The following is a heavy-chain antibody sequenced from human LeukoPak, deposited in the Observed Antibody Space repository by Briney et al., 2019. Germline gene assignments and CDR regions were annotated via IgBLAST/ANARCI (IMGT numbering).Heavy chain of an antibody. CDR1: GYTFTNYD. J-gene: IGHJ5*02. D-gene: IGHD3-22*01. V-gene: IGHV1-2*02. CDR2: INPNSGGT. Sequence: ASVKVSCKASGYTFTNYDINWVRQAPGQGLEWMGWINPNSGGTNYAQTFQGRVTMTRDTSINTAYMELSRLRSDDTAVYYCARGLSSYYYDNSGYRDWFDPWGQGTLVIVSS. CDR3: ARGLSSYYYDNSGYRDWFDP.